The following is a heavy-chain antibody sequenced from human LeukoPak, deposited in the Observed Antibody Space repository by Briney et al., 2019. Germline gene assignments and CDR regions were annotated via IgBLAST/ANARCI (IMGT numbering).Heavy chain of an antibody. CDR2: INHSGST. D-gene: IGHD3-22*01. J-gene: IGHJ4*02. Sequence: NPSETLSLTCAVYGGSFSGYYWSWIRQPPGKGLEWIGEINHSGSTNYNPSLKSRVTISVDTSKNQFSLKLSSVTAADTAVYYCARGTGYYDSSGYFDYWGQGTLVTVSS. CDR3: ARGTGYYDSSGYFDY. CDR1: GGSFSGYY. V-gene: IGHV4-34*01.